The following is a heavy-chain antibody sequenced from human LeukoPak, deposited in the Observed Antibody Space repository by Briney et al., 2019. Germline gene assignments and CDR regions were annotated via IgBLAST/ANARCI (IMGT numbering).Heavy chain of an antibody. CDR2: MNPNSGNT. V-gene: IGHV1-8*01. D-gene: IGHD1-20*01. CDR3: ARELITDNY. J-gene: IGHJ4*02. Sequence: ASVKVSCKASGYTFTSYDINWVRQATGQGLEWMGWMNPNSGNTGYAQQFQGRVTMTRNTSISTAYMELSSLRSEGTAVYYCARELITDNYWGQGTLVTVSS. CDR1: GYTFTSYD.